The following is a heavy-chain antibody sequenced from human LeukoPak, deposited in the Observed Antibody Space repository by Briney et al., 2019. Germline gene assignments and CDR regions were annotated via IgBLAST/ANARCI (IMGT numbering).Heavy chain of an antibody. J-gene: IGHJ3*02. V-gene: IGHV4-34*01. CDR1: GGSFSGYY. CDR3: ARGAGARAFVI. CDR2: INHSGST. Sequence: SETLSLTCAVYGGSFSGYYWSWIRQPPGKGLEWIGEINHSGSTNYNPSLKSRVTISVDTSKNQFSLKLSSVTAADTAVYYCARGAGARAFVIWGQGTMVTVSS.